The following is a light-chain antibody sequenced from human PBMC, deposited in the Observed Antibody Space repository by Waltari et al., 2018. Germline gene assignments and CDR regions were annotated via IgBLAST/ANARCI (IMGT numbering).Light chain of an antibody. V-gene: IGKV1-39*01. CDR3: QQSYGTPLT. CDR1: QNIYSY. Sequence: DIQMTQSPSSLSASVGDRVTITCRASQNIYSYLNWYQQKPGKAPKLLIYGASTLQSGVPSRLSGSGSGTEFTLTISSLQPEDFATYYCQQSYGTPLTFGGGTKVEIK. CDR2: GAS. J-gene: IGKJ4*01.